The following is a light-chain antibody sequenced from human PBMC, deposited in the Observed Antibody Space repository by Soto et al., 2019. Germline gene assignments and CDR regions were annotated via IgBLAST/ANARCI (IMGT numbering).Light chain of an antibody. CDR3: QRYNSYPWT. CDR1: QSISGW. V-gene: IGKV1-5*01. J-gene: IGKJ1*01. CDR2: DAS. Sequence: DIQLTQSPSTLSASVGDRVSLACRASQSISGWLAWYQQKPGKAPRLLIYDASSLEGGVSSRFSGSGSGTEFTLTISSLQLDDCATYYCQRYNSYPWTFGQGTKVAIK.